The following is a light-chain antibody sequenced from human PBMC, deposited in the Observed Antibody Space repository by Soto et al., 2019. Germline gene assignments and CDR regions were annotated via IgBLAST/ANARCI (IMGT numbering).Light chain of an antibody. Sequence: QSVLTQPASVSGSPGQSITISCTGTSSDVGGYNYVSWYQQHPGKAPKLMIYEVSNRPSGVSNRFSGSKSGNTASLTISGLQAEDEADYYCSSYAGTKNYVFGTGTKLTVL. CDR1: SSDVGGYNY. V-gene: IGLV2-14*01. J-gene: IGLJ1*01. CDR2: EVS. CDR3: SSYAGTKNYV.